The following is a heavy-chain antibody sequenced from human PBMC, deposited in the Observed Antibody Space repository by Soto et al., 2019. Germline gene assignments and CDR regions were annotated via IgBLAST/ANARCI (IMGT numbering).Heavy chain of an antibody. Sequence: QGQLVQSGAEVKKPGASVKVSCKASGYTFSDFGVSWVRQAPGQGLEWMGWISAYNSNTNYAQKVQGRVTMTTDTSTSTAYMEVRNLTSDDTAVYYCARDSGNLGNWAYFFDYWGQGTLLTVSS. V-gene: IGHV1-18*01. CDR1: GYTFSDFG. CDR3: ARDSGNLGNWAYFFDY. J-gene: IGHJ4*02. D-gene: IGHD1-1*01. CDR2: ISAYNSNT.